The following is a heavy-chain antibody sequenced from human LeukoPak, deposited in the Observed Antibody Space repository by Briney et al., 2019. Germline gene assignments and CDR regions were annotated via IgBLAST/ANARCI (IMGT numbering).Heavy chain of an antibody. J-gene: IGHJ3*02. CDR1: GGSISSYY. V-gene: IGHV4-59*12. D-gene: IGHD2-15*01. CDR2: IYYSGST. CDR3: ANRGYCSGGSCYPYDAFDI. Sequence: PSETLSLTCTVSGGSISSYYWSWIRQPPGKGLEWIGYIYYSGSTNYNPALKSRVTISVDTSKNQFSLKLSSVTAADTAVYYCANRGYCSGGSCYPYDAFDIWGQGTMVTVSS.